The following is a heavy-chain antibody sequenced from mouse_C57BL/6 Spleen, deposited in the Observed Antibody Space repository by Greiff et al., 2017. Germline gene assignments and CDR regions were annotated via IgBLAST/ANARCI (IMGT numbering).Heavy chain of an antibody. Sequence: LQQPGAELVRPGSSVKLSCKASGYTFTSYWMHWVKQRPIQGLEWIGNIDPSDSETHYNQKFKDKATLTVDKSSSTAYMQLSSLTSEDSAVYYCARGSSSYYFDYWGQGTTLTVSS. CDR3: ARGSSSYYFDY. CDR2: IDPSDSET. D-gene: IGHD1-1*01. V-gene: IGHV1-52*01. J-gene: IGHJ2*01. CDR1: GYTFTSYW.